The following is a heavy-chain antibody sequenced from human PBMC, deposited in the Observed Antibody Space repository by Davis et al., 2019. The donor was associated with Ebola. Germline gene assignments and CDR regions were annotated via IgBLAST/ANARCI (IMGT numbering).Heavy chain of an antibody. Sequence: AASVKVSCKASGCSFSSYAISWVRQAPGQGLEWMGGIIPMFGTAIYAQKFQGRVTITADESTSTAYMELSSLRSEDTAVYYCARDRDGYGWNFVGYWGQGTLVTVSS. V-gene: IGHV1-69*13. J-gene: IGHJ4*02. CDR2: IIPMFGTA. CDR1: GCSFSSYA. D-gene: IGHD2-21*01. CDR3: ARDRDGYGWNFVGY.